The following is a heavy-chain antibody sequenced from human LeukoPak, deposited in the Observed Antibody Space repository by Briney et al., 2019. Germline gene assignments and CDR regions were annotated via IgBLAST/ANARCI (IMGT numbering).Heavy chain of an antibody. D-gene: IGHD2-2*01. CDR3: ARGGYYQLLDY. CDR1: GGSFSGYY. V-gene: IGHV4-34*01. CDR2: INHSAST. Sequence: PSETLSLTCAVYGGSFSGYYWSWLRQPPGKGLEWIGEINHSASTNYNPSLKSRVTISVDTSKNQFSLKLSSVTAADTAVYYCARGGYYQLLDYWGQGTLVTVSS. J-gene: IGHJ4*02.